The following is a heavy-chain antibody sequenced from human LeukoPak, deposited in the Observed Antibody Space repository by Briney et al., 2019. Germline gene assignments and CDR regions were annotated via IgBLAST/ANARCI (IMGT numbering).Heavy chain of an antibody. D-gene: IGHD3-10*01. CDR1: GFTFSTYG. J-gene: IGHJ6*02. V-gene: IGHV3-33*01. Sequence: GRSLRLSCAASGFTFSTYGMHWVRQAPGKGLEWAAVVWYDGSNKQYADSVKGRFTISRDNSKNTLYLQMNSLRAEDTAVYYCARATQGSWGMDVWGQGTTVTVSS. CDR3: ARATQGSWGMDV. CDR2: VWYDGSNK.